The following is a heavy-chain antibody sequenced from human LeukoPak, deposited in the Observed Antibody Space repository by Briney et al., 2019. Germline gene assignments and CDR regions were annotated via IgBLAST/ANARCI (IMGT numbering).Heavy chain of an antibody. CDR3: AKDTPRPICCNPPPHDPFDI. J-gene: IGHJ3*02. V-gene: IGHV1-2*02. CDR1: GYTFTGYY. Sequence: ASVKVSCKASGYTFTGYYMHWVRQAPGQGLEWMGWINPNSGGTNYAQKFQGRVTMTRDTSSSTAYMELSRLRSDDTALYSCAKDTPRPICCNPPPHDPFDIWAKGKMVTVSS. D-gene: IGHD2-15*01. CDR2: INPNSGGT.